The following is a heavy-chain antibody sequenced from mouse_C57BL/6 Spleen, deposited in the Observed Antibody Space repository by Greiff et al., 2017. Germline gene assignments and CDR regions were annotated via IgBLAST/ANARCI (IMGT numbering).Heavy chain of an antibody. Sequence: EVKLVESGAELVRPGASVKLSCTASGFNIKDDYMHWVKQRPEQGLEWIGWIDPENGDTEYASKFQGKTTITADTTSNTAYLQLSSLTSEDTAVYYCTTPSYCNWFAYWGQGTLVTVSA. CDR3: TTPSYCNWFAY. CDR1: GFNIKDDY. J-gene: IGHJ3*01. V-gene: IGHV14-4*01. D-gene: IGHD6-5*01. CDR2: IDPENGDT.